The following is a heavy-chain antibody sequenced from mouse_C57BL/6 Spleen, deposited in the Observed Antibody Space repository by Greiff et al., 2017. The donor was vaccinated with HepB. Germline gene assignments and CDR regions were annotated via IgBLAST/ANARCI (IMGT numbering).Heavy chain of an antibody. V-gene: IGHV1-4*01. J-gene: IGHJ1*03. Sequence: VKLQESGAELARPGASVKMSCKASGYTFTSYTMHWVKQRPGQGLEWIGYINPSSGYTKYNQKFKDKATLTADKSSSTAYMQLSSLTSEDSAVYYCARKDGNYDWYFDVWGTGTTVTVSS. CDR1: GYTFTSYT. D-gene: IGHD2-1*01. CDR2: INPSSGYT. CDR3: ARKDGNYDWYFDV.